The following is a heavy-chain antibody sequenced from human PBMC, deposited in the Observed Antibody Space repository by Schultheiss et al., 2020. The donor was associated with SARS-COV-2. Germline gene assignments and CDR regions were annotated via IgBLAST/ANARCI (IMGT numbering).Heavy chain of an antibody. CDR3: AREGSSPYYGMDV. V-gene: IGHV3-33*08. CDR2: IWYDGSNK. Sequence: GGSLRLSCAASGFTFSSYAMHWVRQAPGKGLEWVAVIWYDGSNKYYADSVKGRFTISRDNSKNTLYLQMNSLRAEDTAVYYCAREGSSPYYGMDVWGQGTTVTVSS. D-gene: IGHD6-6*01. CDR1: GFTFSSYA. J-gene: IGHJ6*02.